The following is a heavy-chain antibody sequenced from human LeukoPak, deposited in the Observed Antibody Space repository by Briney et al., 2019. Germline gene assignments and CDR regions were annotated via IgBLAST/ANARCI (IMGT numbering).Heavy chain of an antibody. J-gene: IGHJ1*01. CDR3: AKYFASGSYYKLPH. D-gene: IGHD3-10*01. CDR2: ISGSGAYT. V-gene: IGHV3-23*01. Sequence: GGSLRLSCAASGFTFSSYAMSWVRQAPGKGLEWVSTISGSGAYTYYADSVKGRFSISRDNSKNTLYLQMNSLRAEDTAVYYCAKYFASGSYYKLPHWGQGTLVTVSS. CDR1: GFTFSSYA.